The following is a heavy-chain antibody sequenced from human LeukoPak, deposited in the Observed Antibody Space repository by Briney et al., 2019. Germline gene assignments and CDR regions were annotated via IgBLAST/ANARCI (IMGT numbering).Heavy chain of an antibody. Sequence: GASVKVSCKASGYTFTSYDINWVRQATGQGLEWMGWTNPNSGNTGYAQKFQGRVTMTRNTSISTAYMELSSLRSEDTAVYYCARASPMVRGVTNYYGMDVWGQGTTVTVSS. CDR1: GYTFTSYD. J-gene: IGHJ6*02. CDR2: TNPNSGNT. V-gene: IGHV1-8*01. CDR3: ARASPMVRGVTNYYGMDV. D-gene: IGHD3-10*01.